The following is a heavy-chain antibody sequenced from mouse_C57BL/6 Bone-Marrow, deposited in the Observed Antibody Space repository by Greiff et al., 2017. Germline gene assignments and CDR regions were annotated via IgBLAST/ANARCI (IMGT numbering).Heavy chain of an antibody. V-gene: IGHV5-6*01. CDR2: ISSGGSYT. D-gene: IGHD1-1*01. J-gene: IGHJ4*01. Sequence: EVMLVESGGDLVKPGGSLKLSCAASGFTFSSYGMSWVRQTPEKRLEWVATISSGGSYTYYPDSVKGRFTISRDNAKNTLYLQMSSLKSEDTAMYYCARQYYYGSSYAMDYWGQGTSVTVSS. CDR1: GFTFSSYG. CDR3: ARQYYYGSSYAMDY.